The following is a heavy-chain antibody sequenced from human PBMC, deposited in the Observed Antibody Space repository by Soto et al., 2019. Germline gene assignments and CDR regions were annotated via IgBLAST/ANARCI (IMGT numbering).Heavy chain of an antibody. CDR3: ARWWSGSRQGFDP. Sequence: QVQLQESGPGLVKPSQHLSLTCTVSGGSISSGDYYWSWIRQHPGKCLEWIGYIYYSGSNYDNPSLTSRVTISVDTSKNQFSRKLSSVTAADTAVYYCARWWSGSRQGFDPWGQGTLVTVSS. CDR1: GGSISSGDYY. D-gene: IGHD3-3*01. CDR2: IYYSGSN. V-gene: IGHV4-31*03. J-gene: IGHJ5*02.